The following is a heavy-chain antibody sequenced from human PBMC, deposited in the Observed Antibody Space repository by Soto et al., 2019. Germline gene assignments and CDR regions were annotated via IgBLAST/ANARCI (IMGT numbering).Heavy chain of an antibody. J-gene: IGHJ4*02. CDR1: GGSISSYY. Sequence: QVQLQESGPGLVKPSETLSLTCTVSGGSISSYYWSWIRQPPGKGLEWIGYIYYSGSTNYNPSLKSRDTISVDTSKNQFSLKLSSVTAADTAVYYCARAMRGYSSSWYDYWGQGTLVTVSS. CDR2: IYYSGST. V-gene: IGHV4-59*01. D-gene: IGHD6-13*01. CDR3: ARAMRGYSSSWYDY.